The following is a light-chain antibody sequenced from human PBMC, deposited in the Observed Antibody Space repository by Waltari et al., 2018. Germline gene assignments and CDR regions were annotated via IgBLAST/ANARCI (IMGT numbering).Light chain of an antibody. CDR1: QTISDW. Sequence: DIQMTQSPSTLTASVGDRVTITCRASQTISDWLAWYQQKPGKAPELLIYQASSLESGVPSRFSGSGSGTEFTLTINSLQPDDSATYYCQQFNSFSRTFGQGTKLEI. V-gene: IGKV1-5*03. CDR2: QAS. J-gene: IGKJ2*01. CDR3: QQFNSFSRT.